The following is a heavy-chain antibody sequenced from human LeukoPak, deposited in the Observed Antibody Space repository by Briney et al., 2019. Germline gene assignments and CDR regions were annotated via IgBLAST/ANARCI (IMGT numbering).Heavy chain of an antibody. CDR3: AKIAYGSGSPSRYMDV. V-gene: IGHV3-30*02. CDR2: IRYDGSNK. CDR1: GFTFSSYG. Sequence: GGSLRLSCAASGFTFSSYGVHWVRQAPGQGLEWVAFIRYDGSNKYYADSVKGRLTISRDNSKNTLYLQMNSLRAEDTAVYYCAKIAYGSGSPSRYMDVWGKGTTVTVSS. D-gene: IGHD3-10*01. J-gene: IGHJ6*03.